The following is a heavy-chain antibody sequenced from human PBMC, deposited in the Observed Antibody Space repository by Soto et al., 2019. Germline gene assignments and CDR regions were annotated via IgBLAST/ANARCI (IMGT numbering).Heavy chain of an antibody. CDR3: ARTHTAISYFDY. V-gene: IGHV4-39*01. CDR1: GGSISSSSYY. D-gene: IGHD5-18*01. J-gene: IGHJ4*02. Sequence: SETLSLTCTVSGGSISSSSYYWGWIRQPPGKGLEWIGSIYYSGSTYYNPSLESRVTISVDTSKNQFSLKLSSVTAADTAVYYCARTHTAISYFDYWGQGTMVTVYS. CDR2: IYYSGST.